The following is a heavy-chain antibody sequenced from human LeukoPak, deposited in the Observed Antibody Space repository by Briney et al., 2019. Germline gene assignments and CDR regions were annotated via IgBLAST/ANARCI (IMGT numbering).Heavy chain of an antibody. V-gene: IGHV1-46*03. Sequence: ASVKVSCKASGYTFTSYYMHWVRQAPGQGLEWVGIINPSGGSTSYAQKFQGRVTMTRDTSTSTVYMELSSLRSEDTAVYYCASQPDLYYYYMDVWGKGTMVTVSS. CDR2: INPSGGST. CDR3: ASQPDLYYYYMDV. J-gene: IGHJ6*03. CDR1: GYTFTSYY.